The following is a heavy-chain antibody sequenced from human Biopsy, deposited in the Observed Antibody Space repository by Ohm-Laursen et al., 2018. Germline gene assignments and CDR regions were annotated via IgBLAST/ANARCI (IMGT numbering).Heavy chain of an antibody. CDR1: GVSITAYY. V-gene: IGHV4-4*09. CDR2: IHHSGST. CDR3: ARMDCSGGSCHYYSYGMDV. Sequence: SETLSLTCTVSGVSITAYYWSWIRQPPGKGLEYIGNIHHSGSTNYNPSLKSRLTISVDTSKNQFSLKLSSVTAADTAVYYCARMDCSGGSCHYYSYGMDVWGQGTTVTVSS. D-gene: IGHD2-15*01. J-gene: IGHJ6*02.